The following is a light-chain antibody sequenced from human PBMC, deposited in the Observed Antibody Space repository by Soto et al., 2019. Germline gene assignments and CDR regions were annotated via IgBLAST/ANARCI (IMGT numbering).Light chain of an antibody. J-gene: IGKJ2*01. CDR2: GTS. CDR1: QSVASN. Sequence: EIVITQSPASLSVSPGESVTLSCRASQSVASNLAWYQQKPGQAPRLLICGTSTRATGVPARFSGSVSGTEFTLTISSLQSEDFALYYCQQYSQWPLYTFGQGTKVDIK. CDR3: QQYSQWPLYT. V-gene: IGKV3-15*01.